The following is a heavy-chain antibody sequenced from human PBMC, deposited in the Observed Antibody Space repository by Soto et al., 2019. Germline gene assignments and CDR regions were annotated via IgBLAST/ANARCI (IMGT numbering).Heavy chain of an antibody. CDR1: GLTFSNAW. CDR2: IKSKTDGGTT. J-gene: IGHJ4*02. V-gene: IGHV3-15*01. Sequence: EVQLVESGGGLVKPGGSLRLSCAVSGLTFSNAWMTWVRQAPGKGLEWVGRIKSKTDGGTTDYAAPVKGRFTISGDDSKNTLYLQMNSLKTEDTAVYYCTTQYYCDDSGSLLNWGQGTLVTVSS. CDR3: TTQYYCDDSGSLLN. D-gene: IGHD3-22*01.